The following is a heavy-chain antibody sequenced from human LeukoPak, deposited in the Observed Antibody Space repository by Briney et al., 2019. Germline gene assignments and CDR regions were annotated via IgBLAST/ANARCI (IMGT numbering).Heavy chain of an antibody. J-gene: IGHJ6*02. CDR2: IYYSGST. D-gene: IGHD3-10*01. CDR1: GGSISSGGYY. CDR3: ARDLSPVRGPYGMDV. V-gene: IGHV4-31*03. Sequence: SQTLSLACTVSGGSISSGGYYWSWIRQHPGKGLEWIGYIYYSGSTYYNPSLKSRVTISVDTSKNQFSLKLSSVTAADTAVYYCARDLSPVRGPYGMDVWGQGTTVTVSS.